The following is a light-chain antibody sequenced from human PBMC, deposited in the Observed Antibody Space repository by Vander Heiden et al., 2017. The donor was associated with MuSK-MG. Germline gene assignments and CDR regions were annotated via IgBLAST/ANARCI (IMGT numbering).Light chain of an antibody. J-gene: IGKJ1*01. CDR3: QQYGSSPT. V-gene: IGKV3-20*01. Sequence: EIVLTQSPGTLSLSPGERATLSCRASQSVRSNYLAWYQQKPGQAPRLLIYGASSRATGIADRFSGSGSGTDFTLTISRLEPEDFAVYYCQQYGSSPTFGQGTKVDIK. CDR2: GAS. CDR1: QSVRSNY.